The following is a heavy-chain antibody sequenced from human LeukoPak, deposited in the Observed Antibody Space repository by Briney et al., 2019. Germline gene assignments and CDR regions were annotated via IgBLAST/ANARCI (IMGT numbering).Heavy chain of an antibody. CDR2: IYENGGTT. J-gene: IGHJ4*02. V-gene: IGHV3-23*01. D-gene: IGHD2-21*01. CDR1: GFTFRSHA. Sequence: GGSLRLSCVGTGFTFRSHAMSWVRQAPEKGLEFVSGIYENGGTTYYADSVKGRFSISRDNSKNTLYLQMDSLRGEDTAVYYCAKDFRIGYSAHFDYWGQGALVTVSS. CDR3: AKDFRIGYSAHFDY.